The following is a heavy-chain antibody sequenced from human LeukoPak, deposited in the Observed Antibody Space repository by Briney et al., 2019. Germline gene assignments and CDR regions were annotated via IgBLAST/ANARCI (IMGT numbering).Heavy chain of an antibody. CDR1: GFTFKNYN. V-gene: IGHV3-64*01. CDR2: ISSDGGEI. Sequence: GGSLRLSCAASGFTFKNYNMHWVRQAPGKGLEYVSAISSDGGEIYYANSVKGRLIISRDNANNILYLQMGSLRAEDMAVYYCATAEKNGYYSYWGQGALVTVSS. D-gene: IGHD2/OR15-2a*01. CDR3: ATAEKNGYYSY. J-gene: IGHJ4*02.